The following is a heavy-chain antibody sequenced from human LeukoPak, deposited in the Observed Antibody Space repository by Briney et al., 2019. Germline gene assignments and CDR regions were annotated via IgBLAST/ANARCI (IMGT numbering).Heavy chain of an antibody. CDR2: IIPIFGTA. CDR1: GGTFSSYA. CDR3: ARELSAPGSNWFDP. Sequence: ASVKVSCKASGGTFSSYAISWVRQAPGQGLEWMGGIIPIFGTANYAQKFQGRVTITADESTSTAYMELSSLRSEDTAVYYCARELSAPGSNWFDPWGQGTLVTVSS. D-gene: IGHD3-10*01. J-gene: IGHJ5*02. V-gene: IGHV1-69*13.